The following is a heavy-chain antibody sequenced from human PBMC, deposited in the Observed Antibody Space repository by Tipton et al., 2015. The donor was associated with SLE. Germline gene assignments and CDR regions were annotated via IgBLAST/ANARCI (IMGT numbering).Heavy chain of an antibody. Sequence: TLSLTCTVSDDSISSHYWNWIRQPAGKGLGWIGRIYTSGSTKYNPSLKSRVTISLDTSKKQFSLELTSVTAADTAVYYCARDYPWEVRGVTLDIWGRGTLVTVSS. CDR2: IYTSGST. J-gene: IGHJ3*02. D-gene: IGHD3-10*01. V-gene: IGHV4-4*07. CDR1: DDSISSHY. CDR3: ARDYPWEVRGVTLDI.